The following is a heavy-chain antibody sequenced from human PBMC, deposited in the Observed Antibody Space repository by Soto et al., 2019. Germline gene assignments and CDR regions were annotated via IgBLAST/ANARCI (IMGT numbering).Heavy chain of an antibody. CDR1: GYSFISYL. V-gene: IGHV5-51*01. CDR3: ARRRKGYCSGGSCPNNWLDP. D-gene: IGHD2-15*01. J-gene: IGHJ5*02. CDR2: IYPGDSDT. Sequence: PGESLKISCKGSGYSFISYLIGWVRQMPGKGLEWIGIIYPGDSDTRYSPSFQGQVTISADKSISTAYLQWSSLKASDTAMYYCARRRKGYCSGGSCPNNWLDPWGQGTLVTVSS.